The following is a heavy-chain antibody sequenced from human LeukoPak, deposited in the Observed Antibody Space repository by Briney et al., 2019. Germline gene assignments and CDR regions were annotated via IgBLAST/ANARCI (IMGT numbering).Heavy chain of an antibody. J-gene: IGHJ4*02. Sequence: GGSLRLSCAASGFTFSSYGMHWVRQAPGKGLEWVAVISYDGSNKYYADSVKGRFTISRDNSKNTLYLQVNSLRAEDTAVYYCAKDRRIAAAATPGGDYWGQGTLVTVSS. CDR2: ISYDGSNK. CDR1: GFTFSSYG. CDR3: AKDRRIAAAATPGGDY. D-gene: IGHD6-13*01. V-gene: IGHV3-30*18.